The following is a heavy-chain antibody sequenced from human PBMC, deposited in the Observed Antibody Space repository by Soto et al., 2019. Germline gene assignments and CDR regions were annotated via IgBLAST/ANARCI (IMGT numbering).Heavy chain of an antibody. CDR3: DRGKGWLRLTFDY. V-gene: IGHV4-34*01. J-gene: IGHJ4*02. Sequence: PSATLYLTCAVYGGSFSGYYWSWIRQPPGKGLEWIGEINHSGSTNYNPSLKSRVTISVDTSKNQFSLKLSSVTAADTAVYYCDRGKGWLRLTFDYWGQGTLVTGAS. CDR2: INHSGST. D-gene: IGHD5-12*01. CDR1: GGSFSGYY.